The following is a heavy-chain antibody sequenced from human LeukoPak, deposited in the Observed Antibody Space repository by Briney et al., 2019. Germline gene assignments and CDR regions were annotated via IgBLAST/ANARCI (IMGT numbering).Heavy chain of an antibody. Sequence: SETLSLTCAVYGGSFSGYYWSWIREPPGKGLEWIGEINHSASTNYNPSLKSRVTISVDTSKNQFSLKLSSVTAADTAVYYCAIIPYSGSNWFDPWGQGTLVTVSS. CDR1: GGSFSGYY. CDR2: INHSAST. V-gene: IGHV4-34*01. J-gene: IGHJ5*02. CDR3: AIIPYSGSNWFDP. D-gene: IGHD3-16*01.